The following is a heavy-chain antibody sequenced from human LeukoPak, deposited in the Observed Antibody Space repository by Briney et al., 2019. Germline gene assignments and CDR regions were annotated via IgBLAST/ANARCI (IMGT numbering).Heavy chain of an antibody. V-gene: IGHV1-24*01. CDR3: ATRREKHDYGDYWELDY. J-gene: IGHJ4*02. CDR1: GYTFTGYY. D-gene: IGHD4-17*01. CDR2: FDPEDGET. Sequence: ASVKVSCKASGYTFTGYYMHWVRQAPGKGLEWMGGFDPEDGETIYAQKFQGRVTMTEDTSTDTAYMELSSLRSEDTAVYYCATRREKHDYGDYWELDYWGQGTLVTVSS.